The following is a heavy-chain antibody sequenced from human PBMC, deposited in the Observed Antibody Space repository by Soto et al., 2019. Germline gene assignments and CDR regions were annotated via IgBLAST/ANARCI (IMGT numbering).Heavy chain of an antibody. CDR1: GFNVMSYW. J-gene: IGHJ4*02. V-gene: IGHV3-7*01. Sequence: GGSLRLSCAVSGFNVMSYWMSWVRQAPGKGLEWVASVKEDGSELYYLHSVRGRFSISRDSAGNALHLTMNYLSAEDTGVYFCARDIGFDYVNWGQGIPVTVSS. D-gene: IGHD3-16*01. CDR2: VKEDGSEL. CDR3: ARDIGFDYVN.